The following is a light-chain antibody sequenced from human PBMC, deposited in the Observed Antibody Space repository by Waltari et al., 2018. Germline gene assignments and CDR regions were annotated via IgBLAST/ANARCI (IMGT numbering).Light chain of an antibody. CDR3: QQRINSYT. V-gene: IGKV3-11*01. CDR2: DAS. J-gene: IGKJ2*01. Sequence: EIVLTQSPATLSLSPGERATLACRASQSVSSYLAWYQQKPGQAPRLLIYDASTRATGIPARFSGSGSGTDFTLTISSLEPEDFVVYYCQQRINSYTFGQGTKLEIK. CDR1: QSVSSY.